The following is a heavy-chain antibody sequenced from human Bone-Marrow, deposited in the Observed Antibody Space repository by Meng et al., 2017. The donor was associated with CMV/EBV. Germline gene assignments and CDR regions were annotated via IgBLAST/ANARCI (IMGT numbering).Heavy chain of an antibody. CDR3: ARDAVTQNYCGGGRCYPNYGMDV. Sequence: ASVKVSCKASGYTFTSYGISWVRQAPGQGLEWMGWISAYNGNTNYAQKLQGRVTMTTDTSTSTAYMELRSLRSDDTAVYYCARDAVTQNYCGGGRCYPNYGMDVWGQGTTVTVSS. D-gene: IGHD2-15*01. CDR1: GYTFTSYG. V-gene: IGHV1-18*01. CDR2: ISAYNGNT. J-gene: IGHJ6*02.